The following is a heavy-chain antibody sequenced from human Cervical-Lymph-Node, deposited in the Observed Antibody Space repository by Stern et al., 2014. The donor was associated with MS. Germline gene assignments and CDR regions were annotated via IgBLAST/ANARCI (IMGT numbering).Heavy chain of an antibody. CDR2: IWHDGSNK. J-gene: IGHJ4*02. CDR3: ARSPLNENFDY. CDR1: GFTFNNYN. Sequence: VHLVESGGGVVQPGRSLRLSCAASGFTFNNYNMHWVRQAPGKGLEWVAIIWHDGSNKYYAESVKGRFTISRDNSKDTLYLQMNSLRAEDTALYYCARSPLNENFDYWGQGTLVTVS. V-gene: IGHV3-33*01.